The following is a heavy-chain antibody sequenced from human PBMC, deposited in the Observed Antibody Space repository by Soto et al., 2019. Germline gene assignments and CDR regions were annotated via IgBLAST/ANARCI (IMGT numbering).Heavy chain of an antibody. V-gene: IGHV4-34*01. D-gene: IGHD6-13*01. CDR1: GGSFRGYY. J-gene: IGHJ6*02. CDR3: ARSNRAAAGPYYYYYYGMDV. Sequence: KSSETLSLTCAVYGGSFRGYYWSWIRQHPGKGLEWIGEINHSGSTNYKPSLKSGVTRSVDTSKNQFSLTLSSVTAADTAVYYCARSNRAAAGPYYYYYYGMDVWGQGTTVTVSS. CDR2: INHSGST.